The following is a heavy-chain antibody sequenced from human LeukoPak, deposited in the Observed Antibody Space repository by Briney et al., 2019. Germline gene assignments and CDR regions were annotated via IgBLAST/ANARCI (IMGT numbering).Heavy chain of an antibody. CDR2: IYYSGST. CDR3: ARHRRGIAVAEI. CDR1: GGSIYSYY. V-gene: IGHV4-59*08. Sequence: SETLSLTCTVSGGSIYSYYWNWIRQPPGKGLEWIGYIYYSGSTNYNPSLKSRVTISVDTSKNQFSLKLSSVTAADTAVYYCARHRRGIAVAEIRGQGTMVTVSS. J-gene: IGHJ3*02. D-gene: IGHD6-19*01.